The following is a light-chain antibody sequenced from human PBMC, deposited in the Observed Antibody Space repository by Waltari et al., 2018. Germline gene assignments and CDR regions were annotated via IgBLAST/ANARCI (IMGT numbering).Light chain of an antibody. J-gene: IGKJ2*03. CDR1: QGISNS. Sequence: DIQMTQSPSSLSASIGDRVTITCRASQGISNSLAWYQQKAGKAPKLLLYGASRLESGVPSRFRGSGSGTDYTLTINSLQPEDFATYYCQQYYDIVYSFGQGIKLDI. V-gene: IGKV1-NL1*01. CDR2: GAS. CDR3: QQYYDIVYS.